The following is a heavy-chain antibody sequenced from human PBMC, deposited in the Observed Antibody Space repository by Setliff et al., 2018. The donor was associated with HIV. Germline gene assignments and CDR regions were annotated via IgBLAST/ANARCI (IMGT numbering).Heavy chain of an antibody. D-gene: IGHD5-12*01. CDR2: IGSSNHGI. Sequence: GGSLRLSCAASGFNFKTYGMTWVRQAPGKGLDWVAHIGSSNHGIHYTASVQGRFTVSRDNARSSLFLHMDSLTAEDTAVYYCAREALSRDGYSYFDYWGQGTLVTVSS. V-gene: IGHV3-48*04. CDR1: GFNFKTYG. J-gene: IGHJ4*02. CDR3: AREALSRDGYSYFDY.